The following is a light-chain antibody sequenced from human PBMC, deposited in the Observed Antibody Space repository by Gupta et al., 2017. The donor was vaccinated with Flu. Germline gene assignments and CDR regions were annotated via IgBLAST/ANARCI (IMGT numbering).Light chain of an antibody. CDR2: AAS. CDR3: QQSYSAPEYS. CDR1: QYISNY. V-gene: IGKV1-39*01. Sequence: DIQMTQSPSSLSASVGDRVTITCRASQYISNYLNWYQQKPGRAPKLLIFAASSLQSGVPSRFSGSGSETDFTLTINNLQPEDFATYYCQQSYSAPEYSFGQGTKLEIK. J-gene: IGKJ2*03.